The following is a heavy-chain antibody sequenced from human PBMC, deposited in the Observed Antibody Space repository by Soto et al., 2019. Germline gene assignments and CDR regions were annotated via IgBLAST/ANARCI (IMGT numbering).Heavy chain of an antibody. D-gene: IGHD3-16*01. J-gene: IGHJ4*02. V-gene: IGHV3-7*01. Sequence: GGSLRLSCAASGFSFSTFSMTWVRQAPGKGLEWVANIKGDGSEKTYEDSVKGRFTISRDNAKNSLYLEMNSLSAEDTAVYYCARLSAHGREYYLDYWGQGTLVTVFS. CDR3: ARLSAHGREYYLDY. CDR2: IKGDGSEK. CDR1: GFSFSTFS.